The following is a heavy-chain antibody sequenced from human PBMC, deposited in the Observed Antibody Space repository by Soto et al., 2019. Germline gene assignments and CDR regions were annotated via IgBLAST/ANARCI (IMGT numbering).Heavy chain of an antibody. CDR3: ARDYYGSGIGGHWFDP. CDR2: IYYSGST. D-gene: IGHD3-10*01. V-gene: IGHV4-31*03. J-gene: IGHJ5*02. Sequence: SETLSLTCTVSGGSISSVGYYWSWIRQHPGKGLEWIGYIYYSGSTYYNPSLKSRVTISVDTSKNQFSLKLSSVTAADTAVYYCARDYYGSGIGGHWFDPWGQGTLVTVS. CDR1: GGSISSVGYY.